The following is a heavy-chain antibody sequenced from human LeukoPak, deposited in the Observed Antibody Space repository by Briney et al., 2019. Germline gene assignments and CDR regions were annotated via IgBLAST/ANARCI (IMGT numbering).Heavy chain of an antibody. CDR2: IKQDGSEK. CDR3: AREGSYDFWSGYLYYFDY. D-gene: IGHD3-3*01. CDR1: GFTFSSYW. J-gene: IGHJ4*02. Sequence: PGGSLRLSCAASGFTFSSYWMSWVRQAPGKGLESVANIKQDGSEKYYVDSVKGRFTISRDNAKNSLYLQMNSLRAEDTAVYYCAREGSYDFWSGYLYYFDYWGQGTLVTVSS. V-gene: IGHV3-7*01.